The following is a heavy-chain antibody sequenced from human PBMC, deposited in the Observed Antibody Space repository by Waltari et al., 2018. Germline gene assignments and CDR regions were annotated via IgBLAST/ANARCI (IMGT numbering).Heavy chain of an antibody. V-gene: IGHV4-38-2*01. CDR2: VYHFGRS. D-gene: IGHD4-17*01. Sequence: QVQLQESGPGLVTPSATLSLTCAVSGDSITSASYWGWIRQPPGKGLEWIGYVYHFGRSSYNPSLKSRVTMSVDTSKRQFSLNLSSVTAADTAVYYCARHESAHYGGFDSWGRGTLVTVSA. CDR1: GDSITSASY. J-gene: IGHJ4*02. CDR3: ARHESAHYGGFDS.